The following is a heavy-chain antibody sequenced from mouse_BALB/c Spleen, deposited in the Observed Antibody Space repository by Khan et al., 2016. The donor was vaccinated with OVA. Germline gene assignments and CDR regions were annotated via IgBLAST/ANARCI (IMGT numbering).Heavy chain of an antibody. CDR2: INSGGST. V-gene: IGHV5-6-5*01. J-gene: IGHJ4*01. Sequence: EVQLVESGAGLVKPGGSLKISCAASGFTFSSYAVPWIRQTPEKRLEWVASINSGGSTYYPESVKGRFTISRDDARNILYLQMSSLRSEDTAMYYCTRLVDCWVQGTSVTVSS. CDR3: TRLVDC. CDR1: GFTFSSYA.